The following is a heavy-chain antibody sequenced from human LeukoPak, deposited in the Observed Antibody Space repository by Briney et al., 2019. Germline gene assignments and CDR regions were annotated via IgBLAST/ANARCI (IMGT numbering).Heavy chain of an antibody. Sequence: ASVKVSCKASGYTFTGYYMHWVRQAPGQGLEWMGWINPSSGRTNYAQKFQGRVTMTRDTSISTAYMELSSLRSDDTAVYYCARDSSVIRYFDWLLSYDAFDIWGQGTMVTVSS. V-gene: IGHV1-2*02. CDR3: ARDSSVIRYFDWLLSYDAFDI. D-gene: IGHD3-9*01. CDR1: GYTFTGYY. CDR2: INPSSGRT. J-gene: IGHJ3*02.